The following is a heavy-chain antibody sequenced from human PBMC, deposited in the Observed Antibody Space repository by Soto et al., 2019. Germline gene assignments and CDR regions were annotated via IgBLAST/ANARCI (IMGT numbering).Heavy chain of an antibody. CDR1: VGSFSCYY. V-gene: IGHV4-34*01. D-gene: IGHD6-13*01. Sequence: PSETLSLTCAVYVGSFSCYYWIWIRQPPGKGLEWIGEINHSGSTNYNPSLKSRVTISVDTSKNQFSLKLSSVTAADTAVYYCARDRIAAASGIDYWGQGTLVTVHS. CDR3: ARDRIAAASGIDY. CDR2: INHSGST. J-gene: IGHJ4*02.